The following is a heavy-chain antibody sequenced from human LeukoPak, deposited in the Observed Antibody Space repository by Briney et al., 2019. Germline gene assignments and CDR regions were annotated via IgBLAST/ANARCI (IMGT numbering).Heavy chain of an antibody. J-gene: IGHJ4*02. CDR1: GYTFTSRY. Sequence: ASVKVSCKAYGYTFTSRYIHWVRQAPGQGLEWMGVINPSGGSTSYAQNFQGRVTMTRDTSTSTVYMELSSLRSEDTVVYYCAGEGLQGDFDYWGQGTLVTVSS. CDR3: AGEGLQGDFDY. D-gene: IGHD3-16*01. CDR2: INPSGGST. V-gene: IGHV1-46*01.